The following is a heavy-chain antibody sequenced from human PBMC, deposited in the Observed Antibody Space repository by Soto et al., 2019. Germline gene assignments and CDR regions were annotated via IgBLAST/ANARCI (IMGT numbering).Heavy chain of an antibody. V-gene: IGHV1-69*06. CDR1: GGTFSSYA. D-gene: IGHD3-10*01. CDR2: IIPIFGTA. J-gene: IGHJ6*02. Sequence: ASVKVSCKASGGTFSSYAISWVRQAPGQGLEWMGGIIPIFGTANYAQKFQGRVTITADKSTSTAYMELSSLRSEDTAVYYCARYGSGSYPYYYYGMDVWGQGTTVTVSS. CDR3: ARYGSGSYPYYYYGMDV.